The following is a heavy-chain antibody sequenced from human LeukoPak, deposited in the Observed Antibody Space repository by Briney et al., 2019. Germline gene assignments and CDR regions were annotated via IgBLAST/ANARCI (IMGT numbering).Heavy chain of an antibody. CDR3: AHTYNTGLKETIFDY. Sequence: SGPTLVNPTQTLTPTCTFSGFSFSTSGVGVGWIRQPPGRALECLAVIYWDDDKRYSPSLTSNLTITKDTSNNQVVLTMTNMDPVDTATYYCAHTYNTGLKETIFDYWGQGTLVTVSS. D-gene: IGHD1-1*01. CDR2: IYWDDDK. J-gene: IGHJ4*02. V-gene: IGHV2-5*02. CDR1: GFSFSTSGVG.